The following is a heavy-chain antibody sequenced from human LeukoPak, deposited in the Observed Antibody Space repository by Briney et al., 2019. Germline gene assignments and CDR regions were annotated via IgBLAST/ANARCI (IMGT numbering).Heavy chain of an antibody. J-gene: IGHJ4*02. D-gene: IGHD4-23*01. CDR1: GFTFSSYA. CDR2: ISGSGSTI. V-gene: IGHV3-23*01. Sequence: PGGSLRLSCAASGFTFSSYAMSWVRQAPGKGLEGVSAISGSGSTIYYADSVKGRFTISRDNAKNSLYLQMNSLRAEDTAVYYCARDEMAYGGNPNYFDYWGQGTLVTVSS. CDR3: ARDEMAYGGNPNYFDY.